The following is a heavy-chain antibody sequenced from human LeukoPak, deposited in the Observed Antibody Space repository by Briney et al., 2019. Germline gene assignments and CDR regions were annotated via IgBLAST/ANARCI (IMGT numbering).Heavy chain of an antibody. D-gene: IGHD6-19*01. CDR3: ARTREQWQVLDY. Sequence: SCKVSGYTLTELSMHWVRQAPGKGLEWVAVISHEGSSTYYADSVRGRFTISRDNSKNMVYLQINSLRAEDTAVYYCARTREQWQVLDYWGQGTLVTVSS. J-gene: IGHJ4*02. CDR2: ISHEGSST. V-gene: IGHV3-30*03. CDR1: GYTLTELS.